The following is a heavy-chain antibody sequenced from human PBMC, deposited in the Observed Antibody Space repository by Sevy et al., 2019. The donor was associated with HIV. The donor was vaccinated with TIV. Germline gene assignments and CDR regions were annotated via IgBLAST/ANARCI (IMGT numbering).Heavy chain of an antibody. J-gene: IGHJ4*02. D-gene: IGHD3-16*01. V-gene: IGHV1-69*13. CDR3: ASGGGNGWSYFAY. CDR2: IIPILGTV. CDR1: GCTFSSYG. Sequence: ASVKVSCKASGCTFSSYGISWVRQAPGQGLEWMGGIIPILGTVNYTQKFQGRVTITADESTKTAYMELSSLRSEDTAVYYCASGGGNGWSYFAYGGQETLVTVSS.